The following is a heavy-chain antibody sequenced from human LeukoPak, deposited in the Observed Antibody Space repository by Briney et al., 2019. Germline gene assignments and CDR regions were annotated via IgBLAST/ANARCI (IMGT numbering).Heavy chain of an antibody. Sequence: SETLSLTCTVSGGSISRYYWSWIRQPPGKGLEWIGYINYSGSTKYNPSLKSRVTISVDTSKNQFSLKLSSVTAADTAVYFCARDPHYGDILNDPFDIWGQGTMVTVSS. J-gene: IGHJ3*02. D-gene: IGHD4-17*01. V-gene: IGHV4-59*01. CDR2: INYSGST. CDR1: GGSISRYY. CDR3: ARDPHYGDILNDPFDI.